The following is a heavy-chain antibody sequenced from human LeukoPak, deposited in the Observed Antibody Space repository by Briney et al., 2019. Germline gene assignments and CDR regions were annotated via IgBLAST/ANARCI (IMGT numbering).Heavy chain of an antibody. CDR3: ARHIVLMVYAMVD. D-gene: IGHD2-8*01. CDR2: IYYSGST. Sequence: APETLSLTCTVSGGSISSSSYYWGWIRQPPGKGLEWIGSIYYSGSTYYNPSLKSRVTISVDTSKNQFSLKLSSVTAADTAVYYCARHIVLMVYAMVDWGQGTLVTVSS. V-gene: IGHV4-39*07. J-gene: IGHJ4*02. CDR1: GGSISSSSYY.